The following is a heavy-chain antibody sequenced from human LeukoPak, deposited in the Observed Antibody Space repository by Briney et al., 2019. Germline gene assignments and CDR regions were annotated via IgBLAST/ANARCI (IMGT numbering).Heavy chain of an antibody. Sequence: GGSLRLSCAASGFTFSSYWLSWVRQAPGKGLEWVANIKQDGSEKYYVDSVKGRFTISRDNAMNSLYLQMNSLRAEDTAVYYCAKESAYCGSGCRSLSDYWGQGTLVTVSS. CDR3: AKESAYCGSGCRSLSDY. CDR2: IKQDGSEK. V-gene: IGHV3-7*03. D-gene: IGHD2-21*02. J-gene: IGHJ4*02. CDR1: GFTFSSYW.